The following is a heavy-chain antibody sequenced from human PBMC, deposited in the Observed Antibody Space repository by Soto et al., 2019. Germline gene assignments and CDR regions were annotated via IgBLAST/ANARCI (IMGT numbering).Heavy chain of an antibody. CDR2: ISYDGSNK. CDR1: GFTFSSYA. V-gene: IGHV3-30-3*01. CDR3: ARDPGSSGYYRDWYFDL. D-gene: IGHD3-22*01. J-gene: IGHJ2*01. Sequence: GGSLRLSCAASGFTFSSYAMHWVRQAPGKGLEWVAVISYDGSNKYYADSVKGRFTISRDNSKNTLYLQMNSLRAEDTAVYYCARDPGSSGYYRDWYFDLWGRGTLVTVSS.